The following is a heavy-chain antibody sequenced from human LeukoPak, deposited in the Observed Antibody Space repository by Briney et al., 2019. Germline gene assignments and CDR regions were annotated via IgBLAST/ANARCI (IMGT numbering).Heavy chain of an antibody. Sequence: GGSLRLSCAASGFTFSSYEMNWVRQAPGKGLEWVSYISSSGSTIYYADSVKGRFTISRDNAKKSLYLQMNSLRAEDTAVYYCARERTGYFDWWGQGNLVTVSS. D-gene: IGHD1-1*01. J-gene: IGHJ4*02. CDR3: ARERTGYFDW. CDR1: GFTFSSYE. V-gene: IGHV3-48*03. CDR2: ISSSGSTI.